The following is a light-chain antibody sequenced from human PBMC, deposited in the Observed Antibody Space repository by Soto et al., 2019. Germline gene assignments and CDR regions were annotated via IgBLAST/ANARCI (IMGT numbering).Light chain of an antibody. CDR3: QQRSDWPIT. CDR1: QSVGSY. J-gene: IGKJ5*01. V-gene: IGKV3-11*01. CDR2: DTS. Sequence: EIVLTQSPGTLSLSPGERATLSCRASQSVGSYLAWYQQKPGQAPRLLIYDTSNRATGIPARFSGSGSGTDFTLTISSLEPEDFAVYYCQQRSDWPITFGQGTRLEMK.